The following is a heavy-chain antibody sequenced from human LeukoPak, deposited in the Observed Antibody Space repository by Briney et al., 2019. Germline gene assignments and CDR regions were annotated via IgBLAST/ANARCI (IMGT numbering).Heavy chain of an antibody. V-gene: IGHV4-34*01. CDR2: INHSGST. CDR3: ARCYGSGSYCWFDP. D-gene: IGHD3-10*01. CDR1: GGSFSGYY. Sequence: KPSETLSLTCAVYGGSFSGYYWSWIRQPPGKGLEWIGEINHSGSTNYNPSLKSRVTISVDTSKNQFSLKLSSVTAADTAVYYCARCYGSGSYCWFDPWGQGTLVTVSS. J-gene: IGHJ5*02.